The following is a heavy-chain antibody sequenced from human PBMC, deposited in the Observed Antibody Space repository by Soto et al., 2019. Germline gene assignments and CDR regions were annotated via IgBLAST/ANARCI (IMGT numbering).Heavy chain of an antibody. V-gene: IGHV3-33*01. J-gene: IGHJ4*02. Sequence: GGSLRLSCAASGFTFISYGMHWVRQAPGKGLGWVAVIWYDGSNKYYADSVKGRFTISRDNSKNTLYLQMNSLRAEDTAVYYCARDPVGYDILTGMDHWGQGTLVTVSS. CDR1: GFTFISYG. CDR3: ARDPVGYDILTGMDH. D-gene: IGHD3-9*01. CDR2: IWYDGSNK.